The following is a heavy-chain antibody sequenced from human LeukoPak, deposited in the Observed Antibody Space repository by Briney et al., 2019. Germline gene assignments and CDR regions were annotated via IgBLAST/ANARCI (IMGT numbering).Heavy chain of an antibody. V-gene: IGHV1-46*01. D-gene: IGHD6-19*01. CDR2: INPSGGST. J-gene: IGHJ4*02. CDR3: ARGEQWLFSYYFDY. Sequence: APVKVSCKASGYTFTGYYMHWVRQAPGQGLEWVGIINPSGGSTSYAQKFQGRVTMTRDTSTSTVYMELSRLRSDDTAVYYRARGEQWLFSYYFDYWGQGTLVTVSS. CDR1: GYTFTGYY.